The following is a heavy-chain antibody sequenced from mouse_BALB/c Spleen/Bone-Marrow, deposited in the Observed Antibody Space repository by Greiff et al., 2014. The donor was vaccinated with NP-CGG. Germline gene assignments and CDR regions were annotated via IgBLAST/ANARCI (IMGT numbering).Heavy chain of an antibody. D-gene: IGHD1-1*01. CDR3: ANYYYGSSLFAY. Sequence: DVQLQESGAELVKPGASVKLSCTASGFNIKDTYMHWVKQRPEQGLEWIGRIDPANGNTKYDPKFQGKATITADTSSNTAYLQRSSLTSEDTAVYYCANYYYGSSLFAYWGQGTLVTVSA. CDR1: GFNIKDTY. CDR2: IDPANGNT. J-gene: IGHJ3*01. V-gene: IGHV14-3*02.